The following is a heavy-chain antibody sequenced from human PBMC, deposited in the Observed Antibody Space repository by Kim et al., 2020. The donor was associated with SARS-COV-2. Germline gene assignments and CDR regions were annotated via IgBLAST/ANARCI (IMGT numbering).Heavy chain of an antibody. D-gene: IGHD2-15*01. CDR3: ASSYYPGYSTRRPGREGY. CDR1: GFTFSSYW. V-gene: IGHV3-74*01. Sequence: GGSLRLSCAASGFTFSSYWMHWVRQAPGKGLVWVSRINSDGSSTSYADSVKGRFTISRDNAKNTLYLQMNSLRAEDPAVYYCASSYYPGYSTRRPGREGYWGQGTLVTVPS. J-gene: IGHJ4*02. CDR2: INSDGSST.